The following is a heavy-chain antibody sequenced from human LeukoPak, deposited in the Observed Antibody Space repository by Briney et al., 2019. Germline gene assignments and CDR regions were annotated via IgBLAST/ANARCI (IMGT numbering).Heavy chain of an antibody. CDR3: ARGCRVVPGVHNVGMTSYYNGMDV. CDR2: INPSGGDT. D-gene: IGHD2-2*01. J-gene: IGHJ6*02. Sequence: PGASVKVSCKPSGYTFTSYHMHWVRQAPGQGLEWMGIINPSGGDTSYAQKFQGRVTTTRDPSTSTVYMEVVSLRPEDTAVYYCARGCRVVPGVHNVGMTSYYNGMDVWGQGTTVTVSS. V-gene: IGHV1-46*01. CDR1: GYTFTSYH.